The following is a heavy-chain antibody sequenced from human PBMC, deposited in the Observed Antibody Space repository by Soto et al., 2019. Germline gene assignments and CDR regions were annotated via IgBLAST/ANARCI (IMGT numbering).Heavy chain of an antibody. CDR2: VYYTGDT. J-gene: IGHJ6*02. D-gene: IGHD4-17*01. CDR1: SGPDRSHN. Sequence: QVQLQQSGPRLVKPSETLSLTCTVSSGPDRSHNWGWIRQPPGRGLEWIGYVYYTGDTAYNPSLRGRATISADTSTNDISLTLNSVTAADTAVYYCVRQGIDYLHGLVDVGGQGTTVSVSS. CDR3: VRQGIDYLHGLVDV. V-gene: IGHV4-59*08.